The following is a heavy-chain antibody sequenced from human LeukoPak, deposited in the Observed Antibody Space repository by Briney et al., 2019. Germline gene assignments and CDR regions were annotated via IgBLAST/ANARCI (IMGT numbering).Heavy chain of an antibody. Sequence: GASAKVSCKASGYTFTSYNMHWVRQAPGQGLEWMGIINPSGGSTSYAQKFQGRVTMTRDTSTSTVYMELSSLRSEDTAVYYCARDWAGVYYYYGMDVWGQGTTVTVSS. CDR1: GYTFTSYN. CDR2: INPSGGST. V-gene: IGHV1-46*01. J-gene: IGHJ6*02. D-gene: IGHD6-19*01. CDR3: ARDWAGVYYYYGMDV.